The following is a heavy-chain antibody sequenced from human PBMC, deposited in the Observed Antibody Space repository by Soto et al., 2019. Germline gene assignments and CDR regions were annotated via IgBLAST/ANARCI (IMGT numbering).Heavy chain of an antibody. J-gene: IGHJ4*02. Sequence: GASVKVSCKASGYTFTSYGISWVRQAPGQGLEWMGWISAYNGNTNYAQKLQGRVTMTTDTSTSTAYMELRSLRSDDTAVYYCARGRSRDGYNHLGYWGQGTLVTVSS. CDR3: ARGRSRDGYNHLGY. CDR2: ISAYNGNT. V-gene: IGHV1-18*01. CDR1: GYTFTSYG. D-gene: IGHD5-12*01.